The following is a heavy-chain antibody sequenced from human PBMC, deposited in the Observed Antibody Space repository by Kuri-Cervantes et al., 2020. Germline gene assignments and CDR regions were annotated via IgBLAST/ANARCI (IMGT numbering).Heavy chain of an antibody. Sequence: GESLKISCAASGFTFSSYAMHWVRQAPGKGLEWVAVISYDGSNKYYADSVKGRFTISRDNSKNTLYLQMNSLRAEDTAVYYCARYHMVRGVIILYGMDVWGQGTTVTVSS. CDR2: ISYDGSNK. J-gene: IGHJ6*02. CDR1: GFTFSSYA. V-gene: IGHV3-30-3*01. CDR3: ARYHMVRGVIILYGMDV. D-gene: IGHD3-10*01.